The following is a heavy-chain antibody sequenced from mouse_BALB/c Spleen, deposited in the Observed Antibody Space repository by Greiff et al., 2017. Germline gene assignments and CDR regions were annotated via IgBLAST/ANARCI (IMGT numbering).Heavy chain of an antibody. D-gene: IGHD2-4*01. V-gene: IGHV1S137*01. Sequence: VQGVESGAELVRPGVSVKISCKGSGYTFTDYAMHWVKQSHAKSLEWIGVISTYYGDASYNQKFKGKATMTVDKSSSTAYMELARLTSEDSAIYYCARSPMITTVYAMDYWGQGTSVTVSS. CDR2: ISTYYGDA. CDR1: GYTFTDYA. J-gene: IGHJ4*01. CDR3: ARSPMITTVYAMDY.